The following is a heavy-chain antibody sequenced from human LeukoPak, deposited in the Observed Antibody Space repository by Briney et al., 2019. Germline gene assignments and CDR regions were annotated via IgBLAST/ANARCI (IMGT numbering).Heavy chain of an antibody. J-gene: IGHJ4*02. V-gene: IGHV4-31*03. Sequence: SETLSLTCTVSGGSIGSGGYYWSWIRQHPGKGLEWIGYIYYSGSTYYNPSLKSRVTISVDTSKNQFSLKLSSVTAADTAVYYCARDDRLLLDYWGQGTLVTVSS. D-gene: IGHD3-22*01. CDR3: ARDDRLLLDY. CDR2: IYYSGST. CDR1: GGSIGSGGYY.